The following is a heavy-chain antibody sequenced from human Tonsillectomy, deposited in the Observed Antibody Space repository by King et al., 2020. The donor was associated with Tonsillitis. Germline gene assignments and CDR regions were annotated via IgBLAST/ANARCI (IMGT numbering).Heavy chain of an antibody. J-gene: IGHJ4*02. Sequence: EVQLVESGRGLVQPGGSLRLSCAASGFTFSSYAISWVRQAPGKRPEWVSIIYSGGTTTYYVDSIKGRFTVSRDNSKNTLYLQMNSLRADDTAVYYCVKMEGPSSWQADFDYWGQGTLVTVSS. CDR2: IYSGGTTT. V-gene: IGHV3-23*03. D-gene: IGHD2-2*01. CDR1: GFTFSSYA. CDR3: VKMEGPSSWQADFDY.